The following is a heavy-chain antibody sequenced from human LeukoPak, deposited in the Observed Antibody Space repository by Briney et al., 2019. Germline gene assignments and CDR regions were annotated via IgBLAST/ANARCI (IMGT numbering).Heavy chain of an antibody. CDR3: ARAVRGAFDI. J-gene: IGHJ3*02. V-gene: IGHV4-59*01. D-gene: IGHD3-10*01. CDR2: IYYSGST. CDR1: GGSISSYY. Sequence: SETLSLTCTVSGGSISSYYWSWIRQPPGKGLEWIGYIYYSGSTNYNPSPKSRVTISVDTSKNQFSLKLSSVTAADTAVYYCARAVRGAFDIWGQGTMVTVSS.